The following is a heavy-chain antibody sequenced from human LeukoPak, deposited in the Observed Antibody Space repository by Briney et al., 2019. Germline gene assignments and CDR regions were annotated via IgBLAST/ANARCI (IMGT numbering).Heavy chain of an antibody. CDR1: GFTFSSYA. CDR2: ISDSGGST. CDR3: AKDRVYSQMVRGVPSDY. J-gene: IGHJ4*02. D-gene: IGHD3-10*01. V-gene: IGHV3-23*01. Sequence: GGSLRLSCAASGFTFSSYAMSWVRQAPGRGLEWVSVISDSGGSTYYADSVKGRFTISRDNSKNTLYLQMNSLRAEDTAIYYCAKDRVYSQMVRGVPSDYWGQGTLVTVSS.